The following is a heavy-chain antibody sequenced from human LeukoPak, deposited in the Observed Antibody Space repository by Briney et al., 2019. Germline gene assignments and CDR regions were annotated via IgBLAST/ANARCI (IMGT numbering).Heavy chain of an antibody. CDR2: IYSGGST. J-gene: IGHJ4*02. D-gene: IGHD5-12*01. CDR1: GFTVSSNY. Sequence: GGSLRLSCAASGFTVSSNYMSWVRQVPGKGLERVSVIYSGGSTYYADSVKGRFTISRDNSKNTLYLQMNSLRAEDTAVYYCAREYSGYEFDYWGQGTLVTVSS. V-gene: IGHV3-66*01. CDR3: AREYSGYEFDY.